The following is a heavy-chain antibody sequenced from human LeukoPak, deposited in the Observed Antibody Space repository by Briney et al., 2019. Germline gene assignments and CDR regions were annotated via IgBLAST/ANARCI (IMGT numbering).Heavy chain of an antibody. D-gene: IGHD7-27*01. CDR1: GFIFSTYS. Sequence: PGGSLRLSCTASGFIFSTYSMIWVRQAPGKGLEWVSSISSGSSNIYYADSVKSRFTISRDNAQNSLYLQMNSLRAEDTAVYYCAKGDVSVTREFDYWGQGTLVTVSS. CDR2: ISSGSSNI. V-gene: IGHV3-21*01. CDR3: AKGDVSVTREFDY. J-gene: IGHJ4*02.